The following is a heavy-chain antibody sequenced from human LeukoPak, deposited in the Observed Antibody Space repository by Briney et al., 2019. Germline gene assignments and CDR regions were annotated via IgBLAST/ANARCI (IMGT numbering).Heavy chain of an antibody. CDR3: ARARYSSSWYYFDY. J-gene: IGHJ4*02. D-gene: IGHD6-13*01. Sequence: SETLSLTCAVYGGSFSGYYWSWIRQPPGKGLEWIGEINHSGSTNYNPSLKSRVTISVDTSKNQFSLKLSSVTAADTAVYYCARARYSSSWYYFDYWGQGTLVTASS. CDR1: GGSFSGYY. CDR2: INHSGST. V-gene: IGHV4-34*01.